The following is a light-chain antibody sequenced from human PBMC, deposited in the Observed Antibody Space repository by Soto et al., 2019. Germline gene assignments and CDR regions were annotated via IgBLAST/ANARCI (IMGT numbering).Light chain of an antibody. CDR1: SSDIGASNF. J-gene: IGLJ1*01. CDR2: EVT. V-gene: IGLV2-8*01. CDR3: SSFTGFSTV. Sequence: QSALTQPPSAPGSPGQSVTISCTGTSSDIGASNFVSRYQQHPGKAPKLVIYEVTKRPSGVPDRFSGSKFGNTASLTVSGLQTEDEADYYCSSFTGFSTVFGSGTRSPS.